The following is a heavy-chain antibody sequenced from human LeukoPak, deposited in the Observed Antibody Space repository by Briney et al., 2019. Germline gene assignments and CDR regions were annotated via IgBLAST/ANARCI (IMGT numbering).Heavy chain of an antibody. CDR1: GGSISSNY. Sequence: SETLSLTCTVSGGSISSNYWSWIRQPAGKGLEWIGRIYTTGSTNYNPSLKSRVTISVDKSKNQFSLKLSSVTAADTAVYYCARDTGHCSTTSCYGFDYWGQGTLVTVSS. CDR2: IYTTGST. J-gene: IGHJ4*02. V-gene: IGHV4-4*07. CDR3: ARDTGHCSTTSCYGFDY. D-gene: IGHD2-2*01.